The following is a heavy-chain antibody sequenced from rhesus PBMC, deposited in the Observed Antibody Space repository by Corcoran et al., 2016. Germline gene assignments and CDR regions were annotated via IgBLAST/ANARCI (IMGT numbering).Heavy chain of an antibody. Sequence: QVQLQESGPGLVKPSETLSLTCAVSGGSISSSNWWSWIRQPPGKGLEWIGYISGISDSTDYNPSLKSRVTISKDTSKNQFSLKLSSVTAADTAMYYCARSKGLDSWGQGVVVTVSS. J-gene: IGHJ6*01. CDR3: ARSKGLDS. CDR1: GGSISSSNW. V-gene: IGHV4-65*02. CDR2: ISGISDST.